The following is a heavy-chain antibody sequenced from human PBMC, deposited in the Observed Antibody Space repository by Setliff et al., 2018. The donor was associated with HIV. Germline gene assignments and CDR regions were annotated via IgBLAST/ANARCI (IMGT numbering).Heavy chain of an antibody. CDR1: GGSISSRSYY. J-gene: IGHJ4*02. V-gene: IGHV4-61*02. CDR2: IYSNGKT. D-gene: IGHD2-8*01. CDR3: ARESPDGLDY. Sequence: SETLSLTCTVSGGSISSRSYYWSWLRQPAGKGLEWIGRIYSNGKTDYNPSLKSRVTISEDTSKNQFSLKVNSVTAADTAMYFCARESPDGLDYWGQGSSVTVSS.